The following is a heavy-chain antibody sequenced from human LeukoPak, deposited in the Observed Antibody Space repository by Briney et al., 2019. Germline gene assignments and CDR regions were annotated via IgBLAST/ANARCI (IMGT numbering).Heavy chain of an antibody. Sequence: TGGSLRLSCAASGFTFSSYAMHWVRQAPGKGLEWVAVISYDGSNKYYADSVKGRFTISRDNSKNTLYLQMNSLRAEDTAVYYCARVPSGSGSGDFDYWGQGTLVTVSS. V-gene: IGHV3-30*04. CDR3: ARVPSGSGSGDFDY. J-gene: IGHJ4*02. CDR2: ISYDGSNK. CDR1: GFTFSSYA. D-gene: IGHD3-10*01.